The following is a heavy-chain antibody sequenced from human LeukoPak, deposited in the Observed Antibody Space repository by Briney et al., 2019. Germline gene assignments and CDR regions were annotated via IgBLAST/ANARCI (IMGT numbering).Heavy chain of an antibody. D-gene: IGHD2-21*02. V-gene: IGHV3-30*02. CDR2: IRYDGSNK. CDR3: AKFRYTSQVVTTPSNNAFDI. Sequence: PGGSLRLSCAASGFTFSSYGMHWVRQAPGKGLEWVAFIRYDGSNKYYADSVKGRFTISRDNSKNTLYLQMNSLRAEDTAVYYCAKFRYTSQVVTTPSNNAFDIWGQGTMVTVSS. J-gene: IGHJ3*02. CDR1: GFTFSSYG.